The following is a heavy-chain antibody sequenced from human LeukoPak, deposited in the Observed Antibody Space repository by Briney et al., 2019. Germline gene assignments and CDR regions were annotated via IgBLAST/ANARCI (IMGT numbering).Heavy chain of an antibody. J-gene: IGHJ4*02. CDR2: IYYSGST. Sequence: SETLSLTCTVSGVSISSGCNYSGGIRQPPGKGLEWLGSIYYSGSTHYNPSLKSRVTISVDTSKNEFSLKLSSVTAAVTAVYYCARNTPLLMYPKGGEDKGFDYWGQGTLVTVSS. CDR1: GVSISSGCNY. V-gene: IGHV4-39*01. D-gene: IGHD2-8*01. CDR3: ARNTPLLMYPKGGEDKGFDY.